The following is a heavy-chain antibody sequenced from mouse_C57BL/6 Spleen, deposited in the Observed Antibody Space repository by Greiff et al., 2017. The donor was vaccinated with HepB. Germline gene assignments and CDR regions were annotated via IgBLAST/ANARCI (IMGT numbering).Heavy chain of an antibody. D-gene: IGHD3-2*02. J-gene: IGHJ3*01. CDR3: AREAAQATGLAY. CDR1: GYTFTSYW. V-gene: IGHV1-55*01. Sequence: QVQLQQPGAELVKPGASVKMSCKASGYTFTSYWITWVKQRPGQGLEWIGDIYPGSGSTNYNEKFKSKATLTVDTSSSTAYMQLISLTSEDSAVYYCAREAAQATGLAYWGQGTLVTVSA. CDR2: IYPGSGST.